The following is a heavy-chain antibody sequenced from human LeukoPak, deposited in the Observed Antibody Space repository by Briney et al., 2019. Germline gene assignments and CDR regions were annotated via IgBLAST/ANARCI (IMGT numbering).Heavy chain of an antibody. J-gene: IGHJ6*03. V-gene: IGHV4-38-2*02. CDR1: GYSISSGYY. CDR3: ARDNVVVPAAIRGYYYYMDV. D-gene: IGHD2-2*02. Sequence: SETLSLTCTVSGYSISSGYYWGWIRQPPGKGLEWIGSIYHSGSTYYNPSLKSRVTISVDTSKNQFSLKLSSVTAADTAVYYCARDNVVVPAAIRGYYYYMDVWGKGTTVTVSS. CDR2: IYHSGST.